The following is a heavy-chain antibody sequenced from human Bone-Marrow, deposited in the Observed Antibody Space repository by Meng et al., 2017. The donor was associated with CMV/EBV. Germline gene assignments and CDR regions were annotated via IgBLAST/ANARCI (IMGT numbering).Heavy chain of an antibody. Sequence: ASVKVSCKASGYTFTSYGISWVRQAPGQGLEWMGWSNADSGNTKYSQEFQGRVTITRDSFASTTYMELSSLKSEDMAVYYCAREGQGATFDIWGQGTVVTCSS. CDR3: AREGQGATFDI. CDR2: SNADSGNT. CDR1: GYTFTSYG. D-gene: IGHD3-16*01. V-gene: IGHV1-3*02. J-gene: IGHJ3*02.